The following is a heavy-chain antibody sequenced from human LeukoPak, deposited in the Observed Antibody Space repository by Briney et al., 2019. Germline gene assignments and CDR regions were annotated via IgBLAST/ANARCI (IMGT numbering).Heavy chain of an antibody. D-gene: IGHD2-2*01. J-gene: IGHJ6*03. CDR2: IYYSGST. CDR1: GGSISSGGYY. Sequence: SETLSLTCTVSGGSISSGGYYWSWIRQHPGKGVEWIGYIYYSGSTYYNPSLKGRVTISVDTSKNQFSLKLSSVTAADTAVYYCARGYCSSTSCFRLMDVWGKGITVTVSS. CDR3: ARGYCSSTSCFRLMDV. V-gene: IGHV4-31*03.